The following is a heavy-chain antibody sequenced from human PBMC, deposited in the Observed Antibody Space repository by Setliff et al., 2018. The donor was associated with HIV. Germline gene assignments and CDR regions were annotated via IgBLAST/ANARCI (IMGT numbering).Heavy chain of an antibody. V-gene: IGHV4-59*11. CDR3: ARLDDSGSYYENAFDI. J-gene: IGHJ3*02. Sequence: ASEAQSLTCTVSGGSSSGHYWSWIRQPPGKGFEWIGSVHYSGATNPNPSLRSRLTMLIDTSGDYFSLNLRSVTAADTAVYYCARLDDSGSYYENAFDIWGQGAMFTVSS. D-gene: IGHD1-26*01. CDR1: GGSSSGHY. CDR2: VHYSGAT.